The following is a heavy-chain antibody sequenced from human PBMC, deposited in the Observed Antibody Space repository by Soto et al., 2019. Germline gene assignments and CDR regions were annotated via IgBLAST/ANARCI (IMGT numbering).Heavy chain of an antibody. CDR1: GYTFTTYA. J-gene: IGHJ4*02. D-gene: IGHD3-9*01. CDR2: INAGNRNT. V-gene: IGHV1-3*01. CDR3: AREHDSLTGYSFAY. Sequence: QVQFVQSGAEVKRPGASVTLSCEASGYTFTTYAIHWVRQAPGQRLEWMGWINAGNRNTKYSQKLQGRVTITTDTSASTAYMELSSLRSEDTAVYYCAREHDSLTGYSFAYWGQGTLVTVSS.